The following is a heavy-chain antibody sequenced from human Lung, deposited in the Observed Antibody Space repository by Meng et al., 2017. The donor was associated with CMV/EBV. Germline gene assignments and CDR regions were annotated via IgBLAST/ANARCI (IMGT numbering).Heavy chain of an antibody. CDR1: GFSLSTNGVG. CDR2: IYWDDDK. D-gene: IGHD3-22*01. Sequence: QITLKESGPTLVKPTQTLTLTCPFSGFSLSTNGVGVGWIRQPPGKALEWLALIYWDDDKRYSTSLKNRLTITKDTSKNQVVLTMTDMDPVDTATYYCAHRTFYYDSSGHYEANFDFWGQGTLVTVSS. J-gene: IGHJ4*02. V-gene: IGHV2-5*02. CDR3: AHRTFYYDSSGHYEANFDF.